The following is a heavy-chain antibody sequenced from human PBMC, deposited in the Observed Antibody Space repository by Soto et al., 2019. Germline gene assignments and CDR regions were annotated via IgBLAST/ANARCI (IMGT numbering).Heavy chain of an antibody. Sequence: ASVKVSCKASGYTFTSYDISWVRQAPGQGLEWMGWISAYNGNTNYAQKLQGRVTMTTDTSTSTAYMELRSLRSDDTAVYYCARVGIASGRILNYYYYYGMVVWGQATTTTASS. D-gene: IGHD6-13*01. J-gene: IGHJ6*02. CDR1: GYTFTSYD. CDR3: ARVGIASGRILNYYYYYGMVV. CDR2: ISAYNGNT. V-gene: IGHV1-18*01.